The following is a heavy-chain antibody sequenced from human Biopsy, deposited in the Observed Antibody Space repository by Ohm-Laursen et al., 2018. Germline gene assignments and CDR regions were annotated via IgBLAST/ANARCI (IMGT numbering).Heavy chain of an antibody. J-gene: IGHJ4*02. Sequence: SLRLSCTVSGFTFDDYAMHWVRQAPGRGLEWVSGIFRNSGNIDYAASVKGRFTISRDNAKNSLYLQMNSLRPEDTAFYYCATIAGWGSSPDLRPYWGQGTLVTVSS. CDR1: GFTFDDYA. D-gene: IGHD3-3*01. CDR3: ATIAGWGSSPDLRPY. CDR2: IFRNSGNI. V-gene: IGHV3-9*01.